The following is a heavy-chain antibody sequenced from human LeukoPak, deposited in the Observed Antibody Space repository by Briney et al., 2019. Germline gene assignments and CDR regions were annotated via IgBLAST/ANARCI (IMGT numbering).Heavy chain of an antibody. CDR2: IYYSGST. J-gene: IGHJ4*02. CDR1: GFTFSSYAMH. V-gene: IGHV4-31*02. Sequence: LRLSCSASGFTFSSYAMHWVRQAPGKGLEWIGYIYYSGSTYYNPSLKSRVTISVDTSKNQFSLKLTSVTAADTAVYYCARGYGEDEYFDYWGQGTLVTVSS. CDR3: ARGYGEDEYFDY. D-gene: IGHD4-17*01.